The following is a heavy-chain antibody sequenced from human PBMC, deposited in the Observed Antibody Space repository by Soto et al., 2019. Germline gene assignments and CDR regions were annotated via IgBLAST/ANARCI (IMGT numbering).Heavy chain of an antibody. J-gene: IGHJ4*02. CDR2: IYYSGST. V-gene: IGHV4-59*01. CDR1: GGSISSYS. D-gene: IGHD3-10*01. Sequence: SETLSLTCTVSGGSISSYSWSWIRQPPGKGLEWIGYIYYSGSTNYNPSLKSRVTISVDTSKNQFSLKLSSVTAADTAVYYCARAYGSGSYYSLDYWGQRTLVTVSS. CDR3: ARAYGSGSYYSLDY.